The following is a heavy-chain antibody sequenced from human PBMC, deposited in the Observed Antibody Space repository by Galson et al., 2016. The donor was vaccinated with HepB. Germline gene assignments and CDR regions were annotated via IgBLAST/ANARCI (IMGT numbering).Heavy chain of an antibody. Sequence: RAISGDSVSRNTAAWNWIRQSPSRGLEWLGRTYFRSKWYSDYGVAVNGRITISPDTAKNQFSLHLTSVTPDDTGIYYCVEGFSLRNWGQGTLVTVSS. CDR3: VEGFSLRN. J-gene: IGHJ4*02. CDR1: GDSVSRNTAA. V-gene: IGHV6-1*01. CDR2: TYFRSKWYS.